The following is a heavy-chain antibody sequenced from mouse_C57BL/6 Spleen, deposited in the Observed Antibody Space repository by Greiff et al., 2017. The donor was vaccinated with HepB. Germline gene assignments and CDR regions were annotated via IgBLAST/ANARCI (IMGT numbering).Heavy chain of an antibody. CDR3: ARDDYYGNPFAY. CDR1: GFTFSSYA. D-gene: IGHD2-1*01. J-gene: IGHJ3*01. CDR2: ISDGGSYT. Sequence: EVMLVESGGGLVKPGGSLKLSCAASGFTFSSYAMSWVRQTPEKRLEWVATISDGGSYTYYPDNVKGRFTISRDNAKNNLYLQMSHLKSEDTAMYYCARDDYYGNPFAYWGQGTLVTVSA. V-gene: IGHV5-4*01.